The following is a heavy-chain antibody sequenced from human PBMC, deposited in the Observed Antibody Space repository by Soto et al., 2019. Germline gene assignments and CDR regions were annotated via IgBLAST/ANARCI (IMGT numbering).Heavy chain of an antibody. V-gene: IGHV3-53*01. J-gene: IGHJ6*02. CDR3: ARDPAVTTDYGLDV. CDR1: GFTVNVNY. CDR2: IYTDGRT. D-gene: IGHD4-17*01. Sequence: GGSLRLSCAASGFTVNVNYMPWVRQAPGKGLEWVSFIYTDGRTFYADSVKGRFTISRDDSENTVYLQMNSLRVEDTAVYYCARDPAVTTDYGLDVWGQGTTVTVSS.